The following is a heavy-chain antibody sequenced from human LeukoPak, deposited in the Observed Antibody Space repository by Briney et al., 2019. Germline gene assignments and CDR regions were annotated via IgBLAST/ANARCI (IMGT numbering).Heavy chain of an antibody. CDR2: INPNSGGT. V-gene: IGHV1-2*02. D-gene: IGHD3-22*01. CDR3: ARDTEPRYDSSGYYGY. Sequence: GASVKVSCKASGYPFTDYYMHWVRQAPGQGLERMGWINPNSGGTNYAQKFQGRVTMTRDTSISTAYMELSRLRSDDTAVYYCARDTEPRYDSSGYYGYWGQGTLVTVSS. J-gene: IGHJ4*02. CDR1: GYPFTDYY.